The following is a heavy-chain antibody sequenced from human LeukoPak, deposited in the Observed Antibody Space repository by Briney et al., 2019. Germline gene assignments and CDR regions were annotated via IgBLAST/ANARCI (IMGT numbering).Heavy chain of an antibody. CDR2: IRSSGTTI. V-gene: IGHV3-11*04. J-gene: IGHJ4*02. D-gene: IGHD6-19*01. CDR3: ARDRGAVADVFDY. CDR1: GFTFSDYY. Sequence: GGSLRLSCVASGFTFSDYYMSWIRQAPGKGLEWVSYIRSSGTTIHYADSVKGRFTISRDNAKNSLYLQMNSLRAEDTAVYYCARDRGAVADVFDYWGQGTLVTVSS.